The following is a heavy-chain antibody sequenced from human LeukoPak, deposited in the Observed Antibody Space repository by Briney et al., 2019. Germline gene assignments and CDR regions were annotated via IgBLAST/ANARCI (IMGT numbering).Heavy chain of an antibody. CDR3: ARATHCSGGSCYYYYYMDV. J-gene: IGHJ6*03. D-gene: IGHD2-15*01. Sequence: ASVKVSCKASGYTFTSYDINWVRQATGQGLEWMGWMNPNSGNTGYAQKFQGRVTMTRNTSISTAYMELSSLRSEDTAVYYCARATHCSGGSCYYYYYMDVWGKGTTVTVSS. V-gene: IGHV1-8*01. CDR2: MNPNSGNT. CDR1: GYTFTSYD.